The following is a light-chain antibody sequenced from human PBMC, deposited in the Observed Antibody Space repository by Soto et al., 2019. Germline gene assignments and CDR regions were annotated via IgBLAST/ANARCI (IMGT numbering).Light chain of an antibody. CDR3: LQYYSQSWT. J-gene: IGKJ1*01. CDR2: DAS. Sequence: DIQMTKSPSTLSASVGGRVTITCRASRRISDWVAWYQQKPGKAPRLLIFDASNLKSGVPSRFSGSGSRTEFTLTINNLEPDDVATYYCLQYYSQSWTFGQGTK. CDR1: RRISDW. V-gene: IGKV1-5*01.